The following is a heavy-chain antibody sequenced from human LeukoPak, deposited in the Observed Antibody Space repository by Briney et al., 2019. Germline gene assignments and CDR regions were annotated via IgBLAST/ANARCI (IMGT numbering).Heavy chain of an antibody. CDR3: AKEQTRWGYCSGGSCTGDAFDI. CDR1: GFTFSSYG. D-gene: IGHD2-15*01. V-gene: IGHV3-30*18. CDR2: ISYDGSNK. Sequence: SGGSLRLSCAASGFTFSSYGMHWVRQAPGKGLEWVAVISYDGSNKYYADSVKGRFTISRDNSKNTLYLQMNSLRAEDTAVYYCAKEQTRWGYCSGGSCTGDAFDIWGQGTMVTVSS. J-gene: IGHJ3*02.